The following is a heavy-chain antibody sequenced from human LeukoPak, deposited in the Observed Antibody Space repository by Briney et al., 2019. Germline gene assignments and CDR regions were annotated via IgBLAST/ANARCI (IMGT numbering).Heavy chain of an antibody. CDR1: GFTFSSFW. D-gene: IGHD3-9*01. V-gene: IGHV3-7*03. Sequence: GGSLRLSCAASGFTFSSFWMSWVRQAPGKGLEWVANIRKDGSLQYYVDSVEGRFTISRDNAKSSLYLQMNTLRADDTAVYYCTRVSGGYDMSDYWGQGTLVTVSS. CDR2: IRKDGSLQ. J-gene: IGHJ4*02. CDR3: TRVSGGYDMSDY.